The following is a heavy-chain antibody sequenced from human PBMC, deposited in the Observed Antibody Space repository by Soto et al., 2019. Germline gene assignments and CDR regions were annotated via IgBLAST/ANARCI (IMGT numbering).Heavy chain of an antibody. V-gene: IGHV3-9*01. Sequence: EVQLVESGGGLVQPGRSLRLSCAASGFTFDDYAMHWVRQAPGKGLEWVSGISWNSGSIGYADSVKGRFTISRDNAKNSLYLQMNSLRAEDTALYYCAKDMEAVAGRTLDVWGKGTTVTVSS. D-gene: IGHD6-19*01. CDR2: ISWNSGSI. CDR1: GFTFDDYA. CDR3: AKDMEAVAGRTLDV. J-gene: IGHJ6*04.